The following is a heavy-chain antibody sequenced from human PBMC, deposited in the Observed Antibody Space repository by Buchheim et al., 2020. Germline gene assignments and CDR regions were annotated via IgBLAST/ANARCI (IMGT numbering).Heavy chain of an antibody. CDR2: INQDGGEN. CDR1: GFTFSSSW. J-gene: IGHJ2*01. CDR3: AKLMRGPWNFDL. Sequence: EVQLVESGGGLVQPGGSLRLSCVASGFTFSSSWMSWVRQVPGKGLEWVANINQDGGENSYVTSVKGRLTISRDNGKNSVYLQLSSLRVEDTAVYYCAKLMRGPWNFDLWGRGTL. V-gene: IGHV3-7*01. D-gene: IGHD2-8*01.